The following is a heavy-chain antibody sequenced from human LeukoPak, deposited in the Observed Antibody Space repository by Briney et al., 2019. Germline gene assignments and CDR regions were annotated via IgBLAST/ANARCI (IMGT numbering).Heavy chain of an antibody. V-gene: IGHV3-7*05. D-gene: IGHD5-24*01. CDR1: GFTFSRYW. CDR2: IKQGGSEK. J-gene: IGHJ4*02. CDR3: ARVNWYLDY. Sequence: PGGSLRLSCAASGFTFSRYWMSWVRQVPGKGPEWVANIKQGGSEKYSVDSVKGRFTISRDNAKNSLYLQMNSLRAEDTAVYYCARVNWYLDYWGQGTLVTVSS.